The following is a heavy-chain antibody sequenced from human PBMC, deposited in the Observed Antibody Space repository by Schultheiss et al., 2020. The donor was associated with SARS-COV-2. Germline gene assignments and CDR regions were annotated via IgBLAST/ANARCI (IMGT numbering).Heavy chain of an antibody. Sequence: SETLSLTCTVSGGSISSGSYYWGWIRQPAGKGLEWIGRIYATGTTNYNPSLKSRVTISVDTSKNQFSLTLTSVTAADTAVYYCARDRPSYSDSGAYFGGWFNPWGPGTVVTVSS. CDR2: IYATGTT. J-gene: IGHJ5*02. CDR1: GGSISSGSYY. D-gene: IGHD3-22*01. V-gene: IGHV4-61*02. CDR3: ARDRPSYSDSGAYFGGWFNP.